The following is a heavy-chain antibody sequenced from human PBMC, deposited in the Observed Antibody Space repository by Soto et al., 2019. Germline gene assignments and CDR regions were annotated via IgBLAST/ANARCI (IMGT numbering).Heavy chain of an antibody. Sequence: GGSLRLSCAASGFTFSSYAMSWVRQAPGKGLEWVSAISGSGGSTYYADSVKGRFTISRDNSKNTLYLQMNSLRAEDTAVYYCASGIVATIYYYYGMDVWGQGTTVTVS. CDR3: ASGIVATIYYYYGMDV. CDR2: ISGSGGST. V-gene: IGHV3-23*01. J-gene: IGHJ6*02. CDR1: GFTFSSYA. D-gene: IGHD5-12*01.